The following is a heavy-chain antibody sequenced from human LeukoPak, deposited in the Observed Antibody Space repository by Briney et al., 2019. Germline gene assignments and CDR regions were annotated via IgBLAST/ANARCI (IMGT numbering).Heavy chain of an antibody. CDR3: ARDQTYYDFWSGYYGFDP. CDR2: TYYSGST. Sequence: SETLSLTCTVSGGSISSYYWSWIRQPPGKGLEWIGYTYYSGSTNYNPSLKSRVTISVDTSKNQFSLKLSSVTAADTAVYYCARDQTYYDFWSGYYGFDPWGQGTLVTVSS. CDR1: GGSISSYY. V-gene: IGHV4-59*01. D-gene: IGHD3-3*01. J-gene: IGHJ5*02.